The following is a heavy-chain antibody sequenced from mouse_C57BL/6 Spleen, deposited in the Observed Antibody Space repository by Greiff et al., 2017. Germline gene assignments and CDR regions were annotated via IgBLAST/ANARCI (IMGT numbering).Heavy chain of an antibody. V-gene: IGHV5-4*03. CDR3: ARGRSSYSFFDY. J-gene: IGHJ2*02. Sequence: EVKLVESGGGLVKPGGSLKLSCAASGFTFSSYAMSWVRQTPEKRLEWVATISHGGSYTNYPDNVKGRFTIPRDNAKNNLYLQMSHLKSEDTAMYYCARGRSSYSFFDYWGQGTSLTVSS. CDR2: ISHGGSYT. D-gene: IGHD1-1*01. CDR1: GFTFSSYA.